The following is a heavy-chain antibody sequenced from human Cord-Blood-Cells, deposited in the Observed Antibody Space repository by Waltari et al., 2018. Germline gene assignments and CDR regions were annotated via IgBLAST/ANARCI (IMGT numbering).Heavy chain of an antibody. V-gene: IGHV1-69*01. CDR2: IIPIFGTA. J-gene: IGHJ4*02. CDR3: ARRAPLGSSGWYYFDY. Sequence: QVQLVQSGAEVKKPGSSVKVSCKASGGTFSSYAISWVRQAPGQGLEWMGGIIPIFGTANYAQKFQGRVTITADESTSTAYMELSSLRAEDTAVYYCARRAPLGSSGWYYFDYWGQGTLVTVSS. CDR1: GGTFSSYA. D-gene: IGHD6-19*01.